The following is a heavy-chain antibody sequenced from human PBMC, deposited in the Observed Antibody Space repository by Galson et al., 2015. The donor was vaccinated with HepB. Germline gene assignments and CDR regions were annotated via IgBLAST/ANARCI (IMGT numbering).Heavy chain of an antibody. V-gene: IGHV1-8*02. CDR1: GYIFSLSD. Sequence: SVKVSCKASGYIFSLSDINWVRQASGQGLEWIGWMDPNSGNTGFAQNFQGRVSLTSDTSISTAYMELSSLRSDDTAVYYCARGERGYRYGTAYAYQYYMEVWGEGTSVIVSS. CDR2: MDPNSGNT. CDR3: ARGERGYRYGTAYAYQYYMEV. J-gene: IGHJ6*03. D-gene: IGHD5-18*01.